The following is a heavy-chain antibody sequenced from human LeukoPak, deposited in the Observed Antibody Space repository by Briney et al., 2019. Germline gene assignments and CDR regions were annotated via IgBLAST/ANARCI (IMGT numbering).Heavy chain of an antibody. Sequence: SETLSLTCTVSGGSISSYYWSWIRQPPGKGLEWIGYIYYSGSTNYNPSLKSRVTISVDTSKNQFSLKLSSVTAADTAVYYCARHSTSGWNWFDPWGQGTLVTVSS. V-gene: IGHV4-59*08. CDR3: ARHSTSGWNWFDP. D-gene: IGHD6-19*01. CDR1: GGSISSYY. J-gene: IGHJ5*02. CDR2: IYYSGST.